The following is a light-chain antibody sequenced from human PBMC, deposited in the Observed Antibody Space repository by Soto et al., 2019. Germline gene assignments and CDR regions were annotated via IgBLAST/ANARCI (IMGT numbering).Light chain of an antibody. V-gene: IGKV1-5*01. CDR1: QRIRCQ. CDR2: DAS. CDR3: QQYNSYKT. Sequence: IQMTQSPSTLSAAIGDRVTITCRARQRIRCQLAWYQQKPGKAPKVLIYDASSLESGVPSRFSGSGSGTEFTLTISSLQPDDFATYWCQQYNSYKTFGQGTQVASK. J-gene: IGKJ1*01.